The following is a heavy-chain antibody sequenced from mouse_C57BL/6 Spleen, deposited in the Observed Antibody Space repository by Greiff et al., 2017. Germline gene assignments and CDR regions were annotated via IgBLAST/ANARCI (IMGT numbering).Heavy chain of an antibody. CDR1: GFTFSSYA. J-gene: IGHJ4*01. V-gene: IGHV5-9-1*02. D-gene: IGHD1-1*01. CDR2: ISSGGDYI. Sequence: EVKLMESGEGLVKPGGSLKLSCAASGFTFSSYAMSWVRQTPEKRLEWVAYISSGGDYIDYADTVKGRFTISRDNARNTLYLQMSGLKSEDTAMYYCTRDYYGSSYAMDYWGQGTSVTVSS. CDR3: TRDYYGSSYAMDY.